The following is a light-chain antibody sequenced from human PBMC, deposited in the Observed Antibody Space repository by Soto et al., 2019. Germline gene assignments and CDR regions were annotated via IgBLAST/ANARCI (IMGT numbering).Light chain of an antibody. V-gene: IGLV2-23*03. CDR3: CSYGGSSTFVV. CDR1: SSDVGNYNL. Sequence: QSALTQPASVSGSPGQAITISCTGTSSDVGNYNLVSWYQQHPGKAPKLMIYEGSRRPSGVSNRFSGSKSGNTASLTISGLQAEDEADYYCCSYGGSSTFVVFGGGTKVTVL. CDR2: EGS. J-gene: IGLJ3*02.